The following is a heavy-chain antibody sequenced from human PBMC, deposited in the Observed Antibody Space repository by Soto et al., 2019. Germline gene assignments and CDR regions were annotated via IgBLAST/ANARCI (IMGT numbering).Heavy chain of an antibody. Sequence: EKLSLTSAACSGSFCVSCGGWSRKNPGKGLEWIGEISHTGSTNYNPSLKSRVTMSVDTSKNQFSLKLSSVTAADSAVYYCARGDYGDSRSGGAFDIWGQGTVVTVSS. CDR1: SGSFCVSC. V-gene: IGHV4-34*01. D-gene: IGHD4-17*01. CDR2: ISHTGST. CDR3: ARGDYGDSRSGGAFDI. J-gene: IGHJ3*02.